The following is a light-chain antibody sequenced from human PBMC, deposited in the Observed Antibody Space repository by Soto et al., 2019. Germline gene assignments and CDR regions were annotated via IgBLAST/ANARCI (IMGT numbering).Light chain of an antibody. CDR3: QQYNNWPRT. Sequence: EIVMTQSSATLSVSPGERATLSCRASQSVSSNLAWYQQKPGQAPRLLIYGASTRATGIPARFSGSGSGTKFTLTISSLQSEDFAVYYCQQYNNWPRTFGQGTKV. CDR1: QSVSSN. V-gene: IGKV3-15*01. J-gene: IGKJ1*01. CDR2: GAS.